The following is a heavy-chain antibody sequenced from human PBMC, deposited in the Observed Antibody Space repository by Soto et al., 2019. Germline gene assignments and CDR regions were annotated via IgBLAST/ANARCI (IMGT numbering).Heavy chain of an antibody. V-gene: IGHV3-23*01. CDR1: GFTFSSYA. Sequence: PVGSLRLSCAASGFTFSSYAMSWVRQAPGKGLEWVSAISGSGGSTYYADSVKGRFTISRDNSKNTLYLQMNSLRAEDTAVYYCAKDGPGYSSSWYGYWGQGTLVTVSS. CDR3: AKDGPGYSSSWYGY. D-gene: IGHD6-13*01. CDR2: ISGSGGST. J-gene: IGHJ4*02.